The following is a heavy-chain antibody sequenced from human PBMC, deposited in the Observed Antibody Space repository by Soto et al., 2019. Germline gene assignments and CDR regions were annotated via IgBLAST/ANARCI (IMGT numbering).Heavy chain of an antibody. D-gene: IGHD6-6*01. CDR3: AKRSSSSTFDY. J-gene: IGHJ4*02. CDR1: GFTFSRYA. Sequence: EGQLLDSGGGLVQPGESLRLSCAASGFTFSRYAMSWVRQAPGKGLEWVSVISGSDDSTYYADSVKGRFTISRDNSKNTLYLQMNSLRAEDTAVYYCAKRSSSSTFDYWGQGTLVTVSS. V-gene: IGHV3-23*01. CDR2: ISGSDDST.